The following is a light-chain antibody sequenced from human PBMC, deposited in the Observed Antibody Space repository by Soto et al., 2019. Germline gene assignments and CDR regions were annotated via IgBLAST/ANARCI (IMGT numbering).Light chain of an antibody. CDR1: SSNIGAFYD. V-gene: IGLV1-40*01. CDR3: QSYDSSLSGGV. Sequence: QSVLTQPPSVSGAPGQRVTFSCTGSSSNIGAFYDVHWYQQLPGTAPKLLIYGNSDRPSGVPDRFSGSKSGTSASLAISGLQAEDEADYYCQSYDSSLSGGVFGGGTKLTVL. CDR2: GNS. J-gene: IGLJ3*02.